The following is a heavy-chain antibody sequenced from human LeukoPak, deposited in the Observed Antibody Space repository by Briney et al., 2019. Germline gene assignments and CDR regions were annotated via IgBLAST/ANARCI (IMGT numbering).Heavy chain of an antibody. V-gene: IGHV4-39*01. J-gene: IGHJ4*02. D-gene: IGHD2-2*01. CDR2: IYYSGST. CDR1: GGSISSSSYY. CDR3: ARQRRYCSSTSCYAFDY. Sequence: SSETLSLTCTVSGGSISSSSYYWGWIRQPPGKGLVWIGSIYYSGSTYYNPSLKSRVTISVDTSKNQFSLKLSSVTAADTAVYYCARQRRYCSSTSCYAFDYWGQGTLVTVSS.